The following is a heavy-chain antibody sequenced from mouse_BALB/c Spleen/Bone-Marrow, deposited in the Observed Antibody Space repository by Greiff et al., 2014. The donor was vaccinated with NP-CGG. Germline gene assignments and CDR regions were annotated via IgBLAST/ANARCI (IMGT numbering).Heavy chain of an antibody. Sequence: EVNLVESGGGLVQPGGSRKLSRAASGFTFSSFGMHWVRQAPEKGLEWVAYISSGSSTIYYADTAKGRFTISRDNPKNTLFLQMTSLRSEDTAMYYCTRKGALITHYYAMDYWGQGTSVAVSS. CDR1: GFTFSSFG. J-gene: IGHJ4*01. CDR3: TRKGALITHYYAMDY. V-gene: IGHV5-17*02. D-gene: IGHD2-4*01. CDR2: ISSGSSTI.